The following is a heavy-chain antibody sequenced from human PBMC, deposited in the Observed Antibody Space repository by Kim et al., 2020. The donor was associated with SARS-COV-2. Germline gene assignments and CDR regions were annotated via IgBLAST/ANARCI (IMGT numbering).Heavy chain of an antibody. D-gene: IGHD6-13*01. V-gene: IGHV4-59*01. CDR3: ARVREGGSSWHFFDY. CDR1: GGSISSSY. J-gene: IGHJ4*02. Sequence: SETLSLTCTVSGGSISSSYWSWIRQPPGKGLEWIGYMYYIGSATYNPSLKSRVTISVDTSKNQFSLRLRSVTAEDTAVYFCARVREGGSSWHFFDYWGQGTLVNVSS. CDR2: MYYIGSA.